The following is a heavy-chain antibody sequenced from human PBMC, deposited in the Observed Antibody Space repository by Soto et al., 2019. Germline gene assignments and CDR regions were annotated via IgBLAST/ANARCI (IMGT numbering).Heavy chain of an antibody. V-gene: IGHV1-2*02. CDR1: GYTFTGYY. CDR3: ARSTSRSWYPTIDP. J-gene: IGHJ5*02. CDR2: INPNSGGT. Sequence: ASVKVSCKASGYTFTGYYMHWVRQAPGQGLEWMGWINPNSGGTNYAQKFQGRVTMTRDTSISTAYMELSRLRSDDTAVYYCARSTSRSWYPTIDPWGQGTLVTVSS. D-gene: IGHD6-13*01.